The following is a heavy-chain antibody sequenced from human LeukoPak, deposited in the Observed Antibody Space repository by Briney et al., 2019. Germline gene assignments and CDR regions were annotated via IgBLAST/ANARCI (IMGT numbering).Heavy chain of an antibody. J-gene: IGHJ4*02. CDR2: MNPNSGNT. CDR3: ARAGTIAAPELDY. V-gene: IGHV1-8*03. D-gene: IGHD1-14*01. Sequence: ASVKVSCKASGYTFTSYDINWVRQATEQGLEWMGWMNPNSGNTGYAQKFQGRVTITRNTSISTAYMELSSLRSEDTAVYYCARAGTIAAPELDYWGQGTLVTVSS. CDR1: GYTFTSYD.